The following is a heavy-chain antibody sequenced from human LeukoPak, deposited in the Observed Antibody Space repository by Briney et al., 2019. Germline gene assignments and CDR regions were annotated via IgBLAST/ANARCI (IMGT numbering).Heavy chain of an antibody. J-gene: IGHJ4*02. CDR2: ISSGGGTV. D-gene: IGHD3-16*01. V-gene: IGHV3-48*01. CDR1: GFTFSTYS. CDR3: ARKGYELLYFDY. Sequence: GGFLRLSCAASGFTFSTYSMTWVRQAPGKGLEWVSYISSGGGTVYYADSVKGRLTISRDNAKNSLYLQMNSLRAEDTAVYYCARKGYELLYFDYWGQGTLVTVSS.